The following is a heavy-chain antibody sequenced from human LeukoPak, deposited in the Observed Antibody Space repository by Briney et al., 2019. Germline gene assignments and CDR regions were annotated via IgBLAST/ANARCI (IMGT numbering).Heavy chain of an antibody. CDR2: ISYDGSNK. CDR3: AKELTSNGYSSGWYCLDY. V-gene: IGHV3-30*18. D-gene: IGHD6-19*01. CDR1: GFTFSSYG. J-gene: IGHJ4*02. Sequence: GGSLRLSCAASGFTFSSYGMHWVRQAPGKGLEWVAVISYDGSNKYYADSVKGRFTISRDNSKNTLYLQMNSLRAEDTAVYYCAKELTSNGYSSGWYCLDYWGQGTLVTVSS.